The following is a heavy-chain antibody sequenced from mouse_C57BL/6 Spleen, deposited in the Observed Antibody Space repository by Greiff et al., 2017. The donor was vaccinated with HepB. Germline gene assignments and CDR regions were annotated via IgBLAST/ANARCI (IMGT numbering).Heavy chain of an antibody. CDR2: IYPGSGST. CDR1: GYTFTSYW. V-gene: IGHV1-55*01. Sequence: QVQLQQPGAELVKPGASVKMSCKASGYTFTSYWITWVKQRPGQGLEWIGDIYPGSGSTNYNEKFKSKATLTVDTSSSTAYMQLSSRTSEDSAVYYCARDIYYGSSYHYWYFDVWGTGTTVTVSS. D-gene: IGHD1-1*01. CDR3: ARDIYYGSSYHYWYFDV. J-gene: IGHJ1*03.